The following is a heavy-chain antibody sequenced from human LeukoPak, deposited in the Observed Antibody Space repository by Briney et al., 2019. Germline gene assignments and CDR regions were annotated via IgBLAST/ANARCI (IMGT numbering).Heavy chain of an antibody. J-gene: IGHJ4*02. D-gene: IGHD2-15*01. V-gene: IGHV5-51*01. Sequence: ESLKISCKTSGYSFTTYWIGWVRQMPGKGLEWMGIIYPGDSDSRYSPSFQGQVTISADKSISTAYLQWSSLKASDTAIYYCARRCGGSCYDYWGQGTLVTVSS. CDR1: GYSFTTYW. CDR3: ARRCGGSCYDY. CDR2: IYPGDSDS.